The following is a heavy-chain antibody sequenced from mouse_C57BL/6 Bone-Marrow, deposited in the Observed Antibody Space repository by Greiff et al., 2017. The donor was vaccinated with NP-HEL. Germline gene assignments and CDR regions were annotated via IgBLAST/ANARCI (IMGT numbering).Heavy chain of an antibody. D-gene: IGHD2-4*01. CDR1: GYTFTSYW. CDR2: IYPGNSDT. V-gene: IGHV1-5*01. Sequence: VHVKQSGTVLARPGASVKMSCKTSGYTFTSYWMHWVKQRPGQGLEWIGAIYPGNSDTSYNQKFKGKAKLTAVTSASTAYMELSSLTNEDSAVYYCTRNVYDYDPHYYAMDYWGQGTSVTVSS. J-gene: IGHJ4*01. CDR3: TRNVYDYDPHYYAMDY.